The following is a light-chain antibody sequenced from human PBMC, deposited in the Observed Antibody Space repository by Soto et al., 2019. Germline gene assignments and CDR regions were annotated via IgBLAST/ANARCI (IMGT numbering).Light chain of an antibody. Sequence: EIVLTQSPGTLSLSPGEGTTLSCTTSQSVSSTYFAWYQQKPGQAPRLLIYGASNRATGIPDRFSGSGSWTDFSLTISRLEPEDFAMYYCQQYASSPPGYTFGQGTKLEIK. CDR3: QQYASSPPGYT. CDR1: QSVSSTY. V-gene: IGKV3-20*01. CDR2: GAS. J-gene: IGKJ2*01.